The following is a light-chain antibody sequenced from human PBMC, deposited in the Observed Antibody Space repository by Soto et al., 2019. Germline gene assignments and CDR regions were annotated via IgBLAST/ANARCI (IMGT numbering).Light chain of an antibody. CDR1: SSNIGTDF. CDR2: RNN. Sequence: QSVLTQPPSASATPGQRVTISCSGSSSNIGTDFVFWYQQLPGTAPKLLIYRNNQRPSGVPDRFSGSKSGTSASLAISGLRYEDEADYYCAAWDHSLSGWMIGGGTKVTVL. CDR3: AAWDHSLSGWM. V-gene: IGLV1-47*01. J-gene: IGLJ3*02.